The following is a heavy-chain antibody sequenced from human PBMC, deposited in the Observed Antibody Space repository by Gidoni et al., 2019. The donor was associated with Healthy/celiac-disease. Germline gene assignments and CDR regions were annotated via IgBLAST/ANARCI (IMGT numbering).Heavy chain of an antibody. Sequence: QVQLQQWGAGLLKPSEGLSLTCAVYGGSFSGYYWSWIRQPPGKGLEWIGKINHSGSTNYNPSLKSRVTISVDTSKNQFSLKLSSLTAADTAVYYCARVRRYSYGPYFDYWGQGTLVTVSS. CDR1: GGSFSGYY. D-gene: IGHD5-18*01. CDR2: INHSGST. V-gene: IGHV4-34*01. CDR3: ARVRRYSYGPYFDY. J-gene: IGHJ4*02.